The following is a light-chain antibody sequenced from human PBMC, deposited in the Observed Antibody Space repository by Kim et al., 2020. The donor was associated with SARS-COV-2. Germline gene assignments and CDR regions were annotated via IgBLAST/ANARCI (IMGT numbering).Light chain of an antibody. Sequence: SPGERVTLSCRASQTVSSNYLAWFQEKPGQAPRLLIYAASSRATGIPDRFSGSGSGTDFTLTISRLEPEDFAVYYCQQYGSSSWTFGQGTKVDIK. CDR3: QQYGSSSWT. J-gene: IGKJ1*01. CDR2: AAS. CDR1: QTVSSNY. V-gene: IGKV3-20*01.